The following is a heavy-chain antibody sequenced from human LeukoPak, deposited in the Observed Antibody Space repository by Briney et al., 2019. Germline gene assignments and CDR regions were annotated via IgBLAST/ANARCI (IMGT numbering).Heavy chain of an antibody. V-gene: IGHV3-23*01. D-gene: IGHD4-17*01. Sequence: PGESLKISCAASGFTFSSYAMSWVRQAPGKGLEWVSAISGSGGSTYYADSVKGRFTISRDNSKNTLYLQMNSLRAEDTAVYYCAKAIYGDYVWYYYYMDVWGKGTTVTVSS. CDR1: GFTFSSYA. J-gene: IGHJ6*03. CDR3: AKAIYGDYVWYYYYMDV. CDR2: ISGSGGST.